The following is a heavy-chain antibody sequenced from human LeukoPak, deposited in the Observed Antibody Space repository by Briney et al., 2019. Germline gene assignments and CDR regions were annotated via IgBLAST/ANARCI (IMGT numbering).Heavy chain of an antibody. J-gene: IGHJ4*02. Sequence: SVKVSCKASGGTFSSYAISWVRQAPGQGLEWMGGIIPIFGTANYAQKFQGRVTITADESTSTAYMELSSLRAEDTAVYYCARVMTLVDTAMFGYFDYWGQGTLVTVSS. CDR1: GGTFSSYA. D-gene: IGHD5-18*01. V-gene: IGHV1-69*13. CDR3: ARVMTLVDTAMFGYFDY. CDR2: IIPIFGTA.